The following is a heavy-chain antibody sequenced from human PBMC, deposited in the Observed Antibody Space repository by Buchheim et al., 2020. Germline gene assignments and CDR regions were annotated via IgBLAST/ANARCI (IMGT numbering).Heavy chain of an antibody. Sequence: QVQLQQWGAGLLKPSETLSLTCGVYGGSFSGYYWSWIRQPPGKGLEWIGEINQGGGTTYNPSLKSRVTMSVDTSKNNFSLILISVTAADTAMYYCARGRRMEMELVYWGQGSL. CDR2: INQGGGT. V-gene: IGHV4-34*01. CDR3: ARGRRMEMELVY. D-gene: IGHD5-24*01. CDR1: GGSFSGYY. J-gene: IGHJ4*02.